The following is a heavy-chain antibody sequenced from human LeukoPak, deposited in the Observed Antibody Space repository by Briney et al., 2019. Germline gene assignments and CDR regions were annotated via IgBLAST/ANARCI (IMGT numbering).Heavy chain of an antibody. Sequence: GESLMTYCKGSGYSFTSYWIGWVRQMPGKGLEWMGIIYPGDSDARYSPSFQGQVTISADKSISTAYLQWSSLKASDTAMYYCARLRAAMRSYSYYGMHVWAQGPTVTVSS. V-gene: IGHV5-51*01. CDR2: IYPGDSDA. J-gene: IGHJ6*02. CDR3: ARLRAAMRSYSYYGMHV. CDR1: GYSFTSYW. D-gene: IGHD5-18*01.